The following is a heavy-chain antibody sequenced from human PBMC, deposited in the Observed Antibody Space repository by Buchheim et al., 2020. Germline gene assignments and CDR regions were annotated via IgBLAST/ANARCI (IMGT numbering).Heavy chain of an antibody. CDR1: GGSVSSGSYY. V-gene: IGHV4-61*01. CDR3: ARRAGDTAMVRSPKTYCGGDCYPGAFDY. J-gene: IGHJ4*02. Sequence: QVQLQESGPGLVKPSETLSLTCTVSGGSVSSGSYYWSWIRQPPGKGLEWIGYIYYSGSTNYNPSLKSRVTISVDTSKNQFSLKLSSVTAADTAVYYCARRAGDTAMVRSPKTYCGGDCYPGAFDYWGQGTL. CDR2: IYYSGST. D-gene: IGHD2-21*02.